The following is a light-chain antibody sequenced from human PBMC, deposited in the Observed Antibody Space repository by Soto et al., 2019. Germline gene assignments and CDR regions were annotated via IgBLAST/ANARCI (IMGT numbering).Light chain of an antibody. J-gene: IGKJ4*01. CDR1: QSVSSN. V-gene: IGKV3-15*01. Sequence: EIVMTQSTATLSVSPGERATLSCRASQSVSSNLAWYQQKPGQAPRLLIYGASTRATGIPARFSGSGSGTEFTLTISTLQSEDFAVYYCQQYTTFGGGTKVEIK. CDR2: GAS. CDR3: QQYTT.